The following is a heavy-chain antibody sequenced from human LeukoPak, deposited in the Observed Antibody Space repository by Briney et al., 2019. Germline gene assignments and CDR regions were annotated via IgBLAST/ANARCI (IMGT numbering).Heavy chain of an antibody. CDR2: IRSKHESYAT. D-gene: IGHD2-21*02. V-gene: IGHV3-73*01. CDR1: GFTSSGST. J-gene: IGHJ4*02. Sequence: GGSLRLSCAASGFTSSGSTMDWVRQASGKGLEWVGRIRSKHESYATAYGASVKGRFTISRDDSKNTAYLQMNSLEIEDTAVYYCTRLWGDCGGDCYSRDYWGQGALVTVSS. CDR3: TRLWGDCGGDCYSRDY.